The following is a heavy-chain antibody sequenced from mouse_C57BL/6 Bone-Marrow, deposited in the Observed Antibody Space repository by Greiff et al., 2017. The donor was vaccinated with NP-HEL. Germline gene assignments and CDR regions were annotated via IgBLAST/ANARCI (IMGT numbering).Heavy chain of an antibody. V-gene: IGHV1-76*01. CDR1: GYTFTDYC. J-gene: IGHJ3*01. CDR3: ARWDYGNPWFAY. Sequence: QVQLKESGAELVRPGASVKLSCKASGYTFTDYCINWVKQRPGQGLEWIARIYPGSGNTYYNEKFKGKATLTAEKSSSTAYMQLSSLTSEDSAVYFCARWDYGNPWFAYWGQGTLVTVSA. CDR2: IYPGSGNT. D-gene: IGHD2-1*01.